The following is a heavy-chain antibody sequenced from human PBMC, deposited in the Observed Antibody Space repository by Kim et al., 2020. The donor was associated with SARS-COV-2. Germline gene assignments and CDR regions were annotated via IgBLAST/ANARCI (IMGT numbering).Heavy chain of an antibody. CDR1: GFTFSSYA. J-gene: IGHJ6*02. CDR2: ITYDRSNK. V-gene: IGHV3-30*04. D-gene: IGHD3-10*01. CDR3: ARDGLYGSGSLGGIDV. Sequence: GGSLRLSCAASGFTFSSYAMHWVRQAPGKGLEWVAVITYDRSNKYYADSVQDRFTISRDNSKNKLYLQMNSMRAEDTAVYYCARDGLYGSGSLGGIDVWGQGTTVTVSS.